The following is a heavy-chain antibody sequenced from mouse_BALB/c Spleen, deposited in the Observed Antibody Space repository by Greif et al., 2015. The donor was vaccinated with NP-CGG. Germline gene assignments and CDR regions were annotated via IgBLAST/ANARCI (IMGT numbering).Heavy chain of an antibody. Sequence: VQLQQSGSELVRPGVSVKISCKGSGYTFTDYAMHWVKQSHAKSLEWIGVISTYYGDASYNQKFKGKATMTVDKSSSTAYMELARLTSEDSAIYYCAREEKDYYGSSSTFFDYWGQGTTLTVSS. CDR3: AREEKDYYGSSSTFFDY. D-gene: IGHD1-1*01. V-gene: IGHV1S137*01. CDR2: ISTYYGDA. CDR1: GYTFTDYA. J-gene: IGHJ2*01.